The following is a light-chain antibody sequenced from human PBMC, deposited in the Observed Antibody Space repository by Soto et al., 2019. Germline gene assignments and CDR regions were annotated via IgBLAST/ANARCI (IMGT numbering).Light chain of an antibody. V-gene: IGLV2-14*01. CDR1: SSDVGGYNY. Sequence: QSALTQPASVSGSPGQSITISCTGTSSDVGGYNYVSWYQQHPGKAPKLMIYEVSNRPSGVSNRFSGSRSGNTASLTISGLQAEDEAAYYCNSYTSSSTFVFGTGTQLTVL. CDR3: NSYTSSSTFV. J-gene: IGLJ1*01. CDR2: EVS.